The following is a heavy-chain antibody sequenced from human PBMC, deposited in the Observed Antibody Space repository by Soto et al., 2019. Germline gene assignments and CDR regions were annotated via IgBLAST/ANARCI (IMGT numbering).Heavy chain of an antibody. CDR3: ARSVAVPGAHIDY. V-gene: IGHV4-59*01. Sequence: TSETLSLTCSVSGGSIIGSYCIWIRQAPSKGLEWLVYVYYTGSTNYSPSLRSRVSISVDTSKNEFSLRLSSVTAADTAVYFCARSVAVPGAHIDYWGQGTQVTVSS. D-gene: IGHD6-19*01. CDR1: GGSIIGSY. J-gene: IGHJ4*02. CDR2: VYYTGST.